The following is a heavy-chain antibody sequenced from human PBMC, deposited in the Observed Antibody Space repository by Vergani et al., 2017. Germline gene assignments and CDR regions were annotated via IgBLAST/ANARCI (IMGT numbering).Heavy chain of an antibody. CDR2: IYTSGST. V-gene: IGHV4-61*02. D-gene: IGHD1-1*01. CDR1: GGSISSGSYY. J-gene: IGHJ1*01. Sequence: QVQLQESGPGLVKPSQTLSLTCTVSGGSISSGSYYWSWIRQPAGKGLEWIGRIYTSGSTNYNPSLKSRVTMSVDTSKNQFSLKLSSVTAADTAVYYCARVGSLEPGGGYVQHWGQGTLVTVSA. CDR3: ARVGSLEPGGGYVQH.